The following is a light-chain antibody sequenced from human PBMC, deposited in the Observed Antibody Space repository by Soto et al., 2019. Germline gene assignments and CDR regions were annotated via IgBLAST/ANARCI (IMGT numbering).Light chain of an antibody. CDR1: QSLSTN. CDR2: GAS. CDR3: QQYNKWPPLT. Sequence: EIVMTQYPPTLSASPGERVTLSCRASQSLSTNLAWYQQKPGQAPRLLIYGASTRATGIPAKFSGSGSGTEFTLTISSLQSEDFAVYYCQQYNKWPPLTFGGGTKVDIK. J-gene: IGKJ4*01. V-gene: IGKV3-15*01.